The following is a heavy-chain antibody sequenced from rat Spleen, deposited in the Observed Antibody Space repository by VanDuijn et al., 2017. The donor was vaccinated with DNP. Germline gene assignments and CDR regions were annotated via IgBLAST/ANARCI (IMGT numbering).Heavy chain of an antibody. J-gene: IGHJ3*01. Sequence: EVQLVESGGDLVQPGRSLKLSCVASGFTFNDYWMTWIRQVPGKGMEWVASITSSGGTTYYPDSVKGRFTISRDNEKNTLYLQMNSLRSEDTATYYCARAAAYWGQGTLVTVSS. V-gene: IGHV5-31*01. CDR3: ARAAAY. CDR2: ITSSGGTT. CDR1: GFTFNDYW.